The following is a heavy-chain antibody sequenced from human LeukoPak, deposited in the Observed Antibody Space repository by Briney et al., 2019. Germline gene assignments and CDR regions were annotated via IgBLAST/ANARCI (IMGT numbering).Heavy chain of an antibody. J-gene: IGHJ1*01. CDR2: IYYSGST. CDR1: GGSISSSSYY. V-gene: IGHV4-39*07. Sequence: SSETLSLTCTVSGGSISSSSYYWGWIRQPPGKGLEWIGSIYYSGSTYYNPSLKSRVTISVDTSKNQFSLKLSSVTAADTAVYYCSYHAEYFQHWGQGTLVTVSS. CDR3: SYHAEYFQH. D-gene: IGHD1-26*01.